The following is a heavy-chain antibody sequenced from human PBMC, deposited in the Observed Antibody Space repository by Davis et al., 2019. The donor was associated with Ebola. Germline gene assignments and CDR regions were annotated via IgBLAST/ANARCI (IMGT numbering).Heavy chain of an antibody. V-gene: IGHV3-53*01. Sequence: PGGSLRLSCAASRFTVSSNYMSWVRQAPGKGLEWVSVIDSGGNTYYADSVKGRFTISRDNPKNTLYLQMNSLRAEDTAVYYCARERPHYYSLYGMDVWGQGTTVTVSS. CDR3: ARERPHYYSLYGMDV. CDR2: IDSGGNT. CDR1: RFTVSSNY. J-gene: IGHJ6*02. D-gene: IGHD3-10*01.